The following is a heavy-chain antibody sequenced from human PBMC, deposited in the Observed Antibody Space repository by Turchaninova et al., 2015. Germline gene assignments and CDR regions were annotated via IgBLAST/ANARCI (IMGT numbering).Heavy chain of an antibody. CDR1: GGSISRGGYY. CDR2: IYYSGST. D-gene: IGHD6-19*01. V-gene: IGHV4-31*03. Sequence: QVQLQESGPGLVKPAQTLSPTCTVSGGSISRGGYYWSGIRQHPGKGLEWIGYIYYSGSTYYNPSLKSRVTISVDTSKNQFSLKLSSVTAADTAVYYCVRGDRLGYSSGWYDYWGQGTLVTVSS. CDR3: VRGDRLGYSSGWYDY. J-gene: IGHJ4*02.